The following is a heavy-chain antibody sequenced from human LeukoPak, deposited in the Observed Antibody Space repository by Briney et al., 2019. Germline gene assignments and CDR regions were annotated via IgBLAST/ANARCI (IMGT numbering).Heavy chain of an antibody. D-gene: IGHD3-10*01. CDR1: GFTFSSFD. CDR3: AKPSHYGSGSYDS. Sequence: PGGSLRLSCTASGFTFSSFDMSWVRQAPGKGLEWVSVINRGGDITVYGDSVKGRFTISRDDSKTTLYLHMSRLRADDTALYYCAKPSHYGSGSYDSWGQGTLVTVSS. J-gene: IGHJ4*02. V-gene: IGHV3-23*01. CDR2: INRGGDIT.